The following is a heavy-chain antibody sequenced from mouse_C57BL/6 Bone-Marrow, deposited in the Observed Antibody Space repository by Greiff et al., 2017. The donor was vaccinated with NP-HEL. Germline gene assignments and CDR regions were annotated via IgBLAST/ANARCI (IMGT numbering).Heavy chain of an antibody. V-gene: IGHV1-64*01. J-gene: IGHJ1*03. D-gene: IGHD1-1*01. Sequence: QVQLKQPGAELVKPGASVKLSCKASGYTFTSYWLHWVKQRPGQGLEWIGMIHPNSGSTNYNEKFKSKATLTVDKSSSTAYMQLSSLTAEDSAVYYCARVTTVVATKDWYFDVWGTGTTVTVSS. CDR1: GYTFTSYW. CDR2: IHPNSGST. CDR3: ARVTTVVATKDWYFDV.